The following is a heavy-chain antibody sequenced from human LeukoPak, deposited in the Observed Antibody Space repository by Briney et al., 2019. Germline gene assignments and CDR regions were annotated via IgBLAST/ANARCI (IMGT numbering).Heavy chain of an antibody. J-gene: IGHJ3*02. CDR1: GYTFTSYD. Sequence: ASVKVSCKASGYTFTSYDINWVRQATGQGLEWMGRMNPNSGNTGYAQKFQGRVTMTRNTSISTAYMELSSLRSEDTAVYYCARGAVLYDAFDIWGQGTMVTVSS. CDR3: ARGAVLYDAFDI. V-gene: IGHV1-8*01. CDR2: MNPNSGNT. D-gene: IGHD4/OR15-4a*01.